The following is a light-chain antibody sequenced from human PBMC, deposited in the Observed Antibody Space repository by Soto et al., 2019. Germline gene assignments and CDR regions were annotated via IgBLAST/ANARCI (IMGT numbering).Light chain of an antibody. Sequence: DIVMTQSPDSLAVSLGERATINCKSSQSVLYSSNNKNYLAWYQKKPGQPPKLLIYWASTRESGVPDRFSGGGSGTDFTLTISGLQAEDVAVYYCQQYYPTLPWAFGQGTKVEI. CDR3: QQYYPTLPWA. V-gene: IGKV4-1*01. CDR2: WAS. CDR1: QSVLYSSNNKNY. J-gene: IGKJ1*01.